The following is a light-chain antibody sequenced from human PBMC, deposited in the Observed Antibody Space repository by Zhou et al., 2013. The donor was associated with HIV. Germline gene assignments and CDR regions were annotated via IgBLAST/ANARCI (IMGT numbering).Light chain of an antibody. Sequence: EIVLTQSPGTLSLSPGERATLSCRASQSVSSNYLAWYQQKPGQAPNLLIYGASSRATGIPDRFSGSGSGTDFTLTISRLEPEDFAVYYCQHYGSSLWTFGQGTKVEIK. J-gene: IGKJ1*01. CDR2: GAS. V-gene: IGKV3-20*01. CDR1: QSVSSNY. CDR3: QHYGSSLWT.